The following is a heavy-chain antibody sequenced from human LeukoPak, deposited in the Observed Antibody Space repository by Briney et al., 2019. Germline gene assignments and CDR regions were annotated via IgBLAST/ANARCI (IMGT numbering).Heavy chain of an antibody. D-gene: IGHD2-2*01. CDR1: GFTFSDYY. CDR2: ISRSGDSL. Sequence: GGSLRLSCAASGFTFSDYYMTWIRQAPGKGLEYVSHISRSGDSLYYGDSVTGRFSISRDNAKNSLYLQMNSLRVEDTAVYYCAREVVVVPDYYYYGMDVWGQGTTVTVS. V-gene: IGHV3-11*01. J-gene: IGHJ6*02. CDR3: AREVVVVPDYYYYGMDV.